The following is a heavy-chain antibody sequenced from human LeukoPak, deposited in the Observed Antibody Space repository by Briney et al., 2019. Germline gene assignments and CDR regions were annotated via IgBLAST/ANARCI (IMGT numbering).Heavy chain of an antibody. V-gene: IGHV5-51*01. CDR1: GYSFTRYW. D-gene: IGHD4-11*01. CDR3: ARLFSNSPYNSFDP. Sequence: GESLKISFKVFGYSFTRYWIAWVRPMPGKGLEWMGIMYPGDSDTRYSPSFQGQVTISGDKSTSTAYLQWSSLKASDTAMYYCARLFSNSPYNSFDPWGQGTLVTAPS. CDR2: MYPGDSDT. J-gene: IGHJ5*02.